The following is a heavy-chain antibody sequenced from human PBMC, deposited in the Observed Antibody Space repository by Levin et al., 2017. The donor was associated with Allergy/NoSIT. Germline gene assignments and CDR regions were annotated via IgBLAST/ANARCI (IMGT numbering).Heavy chain of an antibody. Sequence: GESLKISCSASGFTFSSYSLHWVRQAPGKGLESVSAISNDGVAYADSVKGRFTISRDISKNTLYLQMSSLRPEDTAVYYCMKDYRSPADPRFGGWGQGTLVTVSS. CDR3: MKDYRSPADPRFGG. CDR2: ISNDGVA. V-gene: IGHV3-64D*06. J-gene: IGHJ4*02. D-gene: IGHD3-16*01. CDR1: GFTFSSYS.